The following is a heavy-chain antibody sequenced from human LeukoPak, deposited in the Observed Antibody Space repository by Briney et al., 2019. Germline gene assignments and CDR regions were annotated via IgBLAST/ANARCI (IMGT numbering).Heavy chain of an antibody. V-gene: IGHV1-2*06. Sequence: GASVKVSCRASGYTFTGYYMYWVRQAPGQGLEWMGRINPNSGGTNYAQKFQGRVTMTRDTSISTAYMELSRLRSDDTAVYYCARGYDSSGYYYSIWYWGQGTLVTVSS. D-gene: IGHD3-22*01. CDR3: ARGYDSSGYYYSIWY. J-gene: IGHJ4*02. CDR1: GYTFTGYY. CDR2: INPNSGGT.